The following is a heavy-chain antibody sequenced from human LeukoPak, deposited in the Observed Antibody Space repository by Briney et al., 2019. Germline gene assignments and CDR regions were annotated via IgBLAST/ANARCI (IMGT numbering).Heavy chain of an antibody. J-gene: IGHJ3*02. CDR2: IYYSGST. D-gene: IGHD2-2*01. V-gene: IGHV4-59*01. Sequence: PSETLSLTCTVSGGSISSYYWSWIRQPPGKGLEWIGYIYYSGSTNYNPSLKSRVTISVDTSKNQFSLKLSSVTAADTAVYYCARATRGALDIWGQGTMVTVSS. CDR1: GGSISSYY. CDR3: ARATRGALDI.